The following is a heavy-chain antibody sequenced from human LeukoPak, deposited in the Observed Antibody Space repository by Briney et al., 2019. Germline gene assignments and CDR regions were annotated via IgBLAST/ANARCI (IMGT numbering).Heavy chain of an antibody. J-gene: IGHJ4*02. CDR3: ASRDY. V-gene: IGHV3-11*03. CDR2: ISSSSSYT. CDR1: GFSFRDYY. Sequence: GGSLRLSCAASGFSFRDYYMSWIRQAPGKGLEWISSISSSSSYTTYADSVKGRFTISRDNAKNSLYLQMNSLRVEDTAVYYCASRDYWGQGTLVTVSS.